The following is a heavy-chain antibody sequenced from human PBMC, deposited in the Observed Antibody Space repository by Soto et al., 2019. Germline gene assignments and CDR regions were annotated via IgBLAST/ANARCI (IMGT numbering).Heavy chain of an antibody. Sequence: EVQLVESGGGLVQPWGSLRLSCAASGFTFSSYSMNCFRQAPGKGLEWVSYISSSSSNIYYAGSVKGRFAICRDNAKNSLYLQMNSLRDEETAVYHCARGLYYYDSSGYWGYWGQGTLVTVSS. CDR1: GFTFSSYS. V-gene: IGHV3-48*02. D-gene: IGHD3-22*01. CDR3: ARGLYYYDSSGYWGY. CDR2: ISSSSSNI. J-gene: IGHJ4*02.